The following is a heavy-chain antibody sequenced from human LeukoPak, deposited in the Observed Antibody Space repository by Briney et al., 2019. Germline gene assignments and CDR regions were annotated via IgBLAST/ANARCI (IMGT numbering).Heavy chain of an antibody. CDR2: IYHSGST. CDR3: ARVRDSSFDY. D-gene: IGHD6-19*01. CDR1: SSSISSGGYY. J-gene: IGHJ4*02. V-gene: IGHV4-30-2*01. Sequence: SETLSLTCAVSSSSISSGGYYWSWIRQPPGKGLEWIGYIYHSGSTYYNPSLKSRVTISVDRSKNQFSLKLSSVTAADTAVYYCARVRDSSFDYWGQGTLVTVSS.